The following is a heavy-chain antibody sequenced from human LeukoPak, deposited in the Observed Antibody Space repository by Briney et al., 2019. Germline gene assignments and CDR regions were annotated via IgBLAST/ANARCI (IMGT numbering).Heavy chain of an antibody. V-gene: IGHV2-5*02. CDR1: GFSLSTSGVG. J-gene: IGHJ5*02. CDR2: IYWDDDK. D-gene: IGHD2-15*01. Sequence: SGPTLVNPTQTLTLTCTFSGFSLSTSGVGVGWIRQPPGKALEWLALIYWDDDKRYSPSLKSRLTTTKDTSKNQVVLTMTNMDPVDTATYYCAHRGSGGCSGGSCYSDNWFDPWGQGTLVTVSS. CDR3: AHRGSGGCSGGSCYSDNWFDP.